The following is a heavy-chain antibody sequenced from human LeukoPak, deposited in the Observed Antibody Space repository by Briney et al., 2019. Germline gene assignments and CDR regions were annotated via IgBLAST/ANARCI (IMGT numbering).Heavy chain of an antibody. CDR1: GGSFSGYY. J-gene: IGHJ4*02. D-gene: IGHD3-10*01. Sequence: SETLSLTCAVYGGSFSGYYWSWIRQPPGKGLEWIGEINHSGSTNYNPSLKSRVTISVDTTKNQFPLKLSSVTAADTAVYYFAICQTYYYGSGRRKFVYWGQRTLVTVSS. V-gene: IGHV4-34*01. CDR2: INHSGST. CDR3: AICQTYYYGSGRRKFVY.